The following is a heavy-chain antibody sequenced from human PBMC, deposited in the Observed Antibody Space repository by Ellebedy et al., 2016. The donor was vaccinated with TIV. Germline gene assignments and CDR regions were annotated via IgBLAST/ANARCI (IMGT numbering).Heavy chain of an antibody. CDR1: GYTFTTYY. CDR3: VREAIFREVIPSFDH. J-gene: IGHJ4*02. D-gene: IGHD3-10*01. V-gene: IGHV1-46*01. CDR2: INPRGGST. Sequence: AASVKVSCKASGYTFTTYYMHWVRQAPGQGLEWMGIINPRGGSTSYAQKFQDTVTMTRDTSTTTVYMELSSLGSEDPAVYYCVREAIFREVIPSFDHWGQGTLVTVSS.